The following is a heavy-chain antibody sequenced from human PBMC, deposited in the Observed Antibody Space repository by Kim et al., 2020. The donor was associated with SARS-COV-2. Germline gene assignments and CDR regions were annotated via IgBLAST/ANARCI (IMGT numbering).Heavy chain of an antibody. CDR3: ARGAALGYYYGMDV. V-gene: IGHV3-48*03. Sequence: GGSLRLSCAASGFTFSSYEMNWVRQAPGKGLEWDSYISSSGSTIYYADSVKGRFTISRDNAKNSLYLQMNSLRAEDTAVYYCARGAALGYYYGMDVWGQGTTVTVSS. J-gene: IGHJ6*02. CDR1: GFTFSSYE. D-gene: IGHD7-27*01. CDR2: ISSSGSTI.